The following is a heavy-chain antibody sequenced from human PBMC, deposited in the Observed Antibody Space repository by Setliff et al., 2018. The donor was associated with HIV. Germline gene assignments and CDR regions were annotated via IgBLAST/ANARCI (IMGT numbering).Heavy chain of an antibody. J-gene: IGHJ4*02. V-gene: IGHV1-46*02. CDR3: ARSAWIQLWSPPDY. CDR1: RSTFNSHT. Sequence: ASVKVSCKASRSTFNSHTINWVRQAPGQGLEWMGIINPSGGSTSYAQKFQGRVTMTRDTSTSTVYMELSSLRSEDTAVYYCARSAWIQLWSPPDYWGQGTLVTVSS. D-gene: IGHD5-18*01. CDR2: INPSGGST.